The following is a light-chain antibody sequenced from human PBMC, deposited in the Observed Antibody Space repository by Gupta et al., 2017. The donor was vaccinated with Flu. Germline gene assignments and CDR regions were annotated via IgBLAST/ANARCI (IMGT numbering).Light chain of an antibody. CDR2: EDN. CDR1: SGTIASTY. Sequence: CMLTQPHSVSVAPGETVTISCTRSSGTIASTYVQWYQQRPGSSPSTVICEDNQRPSGVPDRFSGSIDSSSNSASLTISGLKTEDDADYYCQSYDSSTLVFGGGTKLTVL. J-gene: IGLJ3*02. V-gene: IGLV6-57*01. CDR3: QSYDSSTLV.